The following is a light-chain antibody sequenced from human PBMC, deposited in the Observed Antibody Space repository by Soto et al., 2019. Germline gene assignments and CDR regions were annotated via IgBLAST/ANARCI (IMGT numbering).Light chain of an antibody. CDR2: EVS. CDR1: SSDVGAYHY. J-gene: IGLJ3*02. CDR3: NSYTTSSTWV. Sequence: QPVLTQPASVSGSPGQSITISCTGTSSDVGAYHYVSWYQQHPGKAPKLLIFEVSNRPSGVSNRFSGSKSGNTASLTISGLQAEDEADYYCNSYTTSSTWVFGGGTKLTVL. V-gene: IGLV2-14*01.